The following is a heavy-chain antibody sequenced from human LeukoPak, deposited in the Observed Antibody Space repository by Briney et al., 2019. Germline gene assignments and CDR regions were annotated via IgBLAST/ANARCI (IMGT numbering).Heavy chain of an antibody. CDR1: GGTFSSYA. Sequence: GSSVKVSCKASGGTFSSYAISWVRQAPGQGLEWMGGIIPIFGTANYAQKFQGRVTITADESTSTAYMELSSLRSEDTAVYYCARGLMYYYDSSGSLAFDYWGQGTLVTVSS. CDR3: ARGLMYYYDSSGSLAFDY. D-gene: IGHD3-22*01. CDR2: IIPIFGTA. V-gene: IGHV1-69*01. J-gene: IGHJ4*02.